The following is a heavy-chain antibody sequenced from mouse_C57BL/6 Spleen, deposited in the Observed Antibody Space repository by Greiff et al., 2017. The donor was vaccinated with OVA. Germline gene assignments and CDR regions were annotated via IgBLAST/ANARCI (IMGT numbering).Heavy chain of an antibody. CDR1: GYAFSSSW. D-gene: IGHD1-1*01. CDR2: IYPGDGDT. V-gene: IGHV1-82*01. Sequence: QVQLKESGPELVKPGASVKISCKASGYAFSSSWMNWVKQRPGKGLEWIGRIYPGDGDTNYNGKFKGKATMTADKSSSTAYMQLSSLTSEDSAVYFCAIYGYCSSYCYFDVWGTGTTVTVSS. J-gene: IGHJ1*03. CDR3: AIYGYCSSYCYFDV.